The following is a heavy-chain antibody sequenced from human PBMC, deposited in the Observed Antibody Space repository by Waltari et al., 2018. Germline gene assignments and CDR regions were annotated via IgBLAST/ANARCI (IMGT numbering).Heavy chain of an antibody. J-gene: IGHJ4*02. V-gene: IGHV3-23*01. D-gene: IGHD4-17*01. Sequence: EVQLLESGGTLVQPGGSLRVSCAASGVIFRSNAFRWVRQAPGTGLELVSSISGSGDNTYSAESVKRRFTNSRDNSKPTVFLQMNNLRVDDTAVYYCARDPFNDYGGWDDYWGQGTLVTVSS. CDR2: ISGSGDNT. CDR1: GVIFRSNA. CDR3: ARDPFNDYGGWDDY.